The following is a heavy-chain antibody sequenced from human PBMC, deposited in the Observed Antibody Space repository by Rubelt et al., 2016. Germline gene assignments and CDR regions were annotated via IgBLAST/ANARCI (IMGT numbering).Heavy chain of an antibody. CDR3: ADWLA. CDR2: IMHGGST. J-gene: IGHJ5*02. CDR1: GGSVTGHY. V-gene: IGHV4-34*12. Sequence: QVQLQQWGAGLLKPSETLSLTCAVSGGSVTGHYWSWIRQPPGKGLEWIGEIMHGGSTNYNPSLGSRVTISVDTSKNQFSLRLTAVTAADTAVYYCADWLAWGQGTLGTVSS. D-gene: IGHD3-9*01.